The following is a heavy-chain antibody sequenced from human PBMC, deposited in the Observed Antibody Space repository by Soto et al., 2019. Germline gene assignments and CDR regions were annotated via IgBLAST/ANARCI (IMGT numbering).Heavy chain of an antibody. Sequence: PSETLSLTCTVSGDSISSGGYYWSWIRQHPGKGLEWIGYMYYHGSTYYSPSLKSRVSISIDTSKNHFSLKLSSVTAADTAVYYCARGRPQRAARKSGWFDPWGQGTLVTVSS. CDR3: ARGRPQRAARKSGWFDP. J-gene: IGHJ5*02. V-gene: IGHV4-31*03. CDR2: MYYHGST. D-gene: IGHD6-6*01. CDR1: GDSISSGGYY.